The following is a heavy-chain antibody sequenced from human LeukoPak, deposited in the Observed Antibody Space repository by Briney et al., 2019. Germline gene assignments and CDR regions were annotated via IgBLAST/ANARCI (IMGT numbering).Heavy chain of an antibody. D-gene: IGHD3-10*01. CDR1: GGGFSSYT. J-gene: IGHJ1*01. CDR2: IIPIFGTT. Sequence: SVKVSCKASGGGFSSYTISWVRQAPGQGLEWMGGIIPIFGTTNYAQRFQGRVTISADESTSTAYMELSSLRSEDTAVYYCASVWFGPTIHGYFQHWGQGTLVTVSS. V-gene: IGHV1-69*13. CDR3: ASVWFGPTIHGYFQH.